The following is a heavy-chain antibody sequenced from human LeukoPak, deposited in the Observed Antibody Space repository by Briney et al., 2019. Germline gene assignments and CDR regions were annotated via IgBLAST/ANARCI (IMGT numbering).Heavy chain of an antibody. V-gene: IGHV3-33*06. CDR1: GFTFSSYG. CDR2: IWYDGSNK. Sequence: GGSLRLSCAASGFTFSSYGMHWVRQAPGKGLEWVAVIWYDGSNKYYADSVKGRFTISRDNSKNKVDLQMNSLRVEDTAVYYCAKDLKSSGWIDYWGQGTLVTVSS. CDR3: AKDLKSSGWIDY. D-gene: IGHD6-19*01. J-gene: IGHJ4*02.